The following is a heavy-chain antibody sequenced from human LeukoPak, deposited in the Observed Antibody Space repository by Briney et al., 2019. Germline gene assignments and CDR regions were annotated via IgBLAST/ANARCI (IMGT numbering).Heavy chain of an antibody. Sequence: GGSLRLSCVASGFTFTSDAMNWVRQAPGKGLEWVSSTVSRGTTQYADSVKGRFTISRDSSKNTLFLQMNDLTVEDTARYYCARRPGNWGQGILVTVSS. CDR2: TVSRGTT. D-gene: IGHD1-14*01. J-gene: IGHJ4*02. CDR3: ARRPGN. CDR1: GFTFTSDA. V-gene: IGHV3-23*01.